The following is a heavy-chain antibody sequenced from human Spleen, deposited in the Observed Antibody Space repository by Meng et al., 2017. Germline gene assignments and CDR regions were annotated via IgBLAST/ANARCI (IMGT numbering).Heavy chain of an antibody. Sequence: SETLSLTCVVSGGSFSDYYWSWIRQPPGKGLEWIGEINHSGSNNYNPSLKSRVTISVDTSKNQFSLELNSVTAADTAVYYCAKLGELSIIYWGQGTLVTVSS. V-gene: IGHV4-34*01. CDR2: INHSGSN. CDR3: AKLGELSIIY. J-gene: IGHJ4*02. CDR1: GGSFSDYY. D-gene: IGHD3-10*01.